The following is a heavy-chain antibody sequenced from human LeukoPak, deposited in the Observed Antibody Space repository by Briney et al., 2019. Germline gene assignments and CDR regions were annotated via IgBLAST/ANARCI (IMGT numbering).Heavy chain of an antibody. CDR1: GYTFTSYD. J-gene: IGHJ6*03. CDR2: MNPNSGNT. D-gene: IGHD2-2*01. Sequence: ASVKVSCKASGYTFTSYDINWVRQATGQGLEWMGWMNPNSGNTGYAQKFQGRVTMTRNTSISTAYMELSSLRSEDTAVYYCARGRRGDGCSSTSCRYYYYYMDVWGKGTTVTVSS. V-gene: IGHV1-8*01. CDR3: ARGRRGDGCSSTSCRYYYYYMDV.